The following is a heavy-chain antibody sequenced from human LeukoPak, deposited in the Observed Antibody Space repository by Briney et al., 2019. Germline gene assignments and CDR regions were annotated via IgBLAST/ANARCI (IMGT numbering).Heavy chain of an antibody. CDR2: ISGSGGST. CDR3: AKDQGDGYNVPPNNWFDP. J-gene: IGHJ5*02. CDR1: GFTFSSYA. D-gene: IGHD5-24*01. Sequence: GGSLRLSCAASGFTFSSYAMSWVRQAPGKGLEWVSAISGSGGSTYYADSVKGRFTISRDNSKNTLYLQMNSLRAEDTAVYYCAKDQGDGYNVPPNNWFDPWGQGTLVTVSS. V-gene: IGHV3-23*01.